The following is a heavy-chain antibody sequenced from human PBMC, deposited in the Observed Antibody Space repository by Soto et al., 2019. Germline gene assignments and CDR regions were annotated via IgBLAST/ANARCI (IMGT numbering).Heavy chain of an antibody. V-gene: IGHV3-23*01. CDR1: GFTFSSYA. CDR3: SKRRCAGGHFCY. Sequence: DVQLLESGGGLVQPEGSLRLSCAASGFTFSSYAMGWVRQGPGKGLEWVAVVSIGGSTHYADSVRGRFTISRDNSKNTLVLPKDSLTAGNPGVYFCSKRRCAGGHFCYWGQGALVTVSS. J-gene: IGHJ4*02. CDR2: VSIGGST. D-gene: IGHD2-8*01.